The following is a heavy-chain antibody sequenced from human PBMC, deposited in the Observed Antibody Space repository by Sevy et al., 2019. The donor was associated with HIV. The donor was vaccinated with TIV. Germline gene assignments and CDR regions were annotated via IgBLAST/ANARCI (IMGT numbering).Heavy chain of an antibody. Sequence: ASVKVSCKASGYTFTSYYMHWVRQAPRQGLEWMGIINPSGGSTSYAQKFQGRVTMTRDTSTSTVYMELSSLRSEDTAVYYCARDKKEGVVVAATTYRRHDRYFDIWGQGTMVTVSS. V-gene: IGHV1-46*01. CDR2: INPSGGST. D-gene: IGHD2-15*01. CDR3: ARDKKEGVVVAATTYRRHDRYFDI. J-gene: IGHJ3*02. CDR1: GYTFTSYY.